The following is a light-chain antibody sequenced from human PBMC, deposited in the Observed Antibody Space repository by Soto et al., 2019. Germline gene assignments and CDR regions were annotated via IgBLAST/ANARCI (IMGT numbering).Light chain of an antibody. J-gene: IGLJ1*01. CDR2: GNT. CDR3: QHYDSSLRANYV. V-gene: IGLV1-40*01. CDR1: SSNLGAGYD. Sequence: QSVLTQPPSVSGAPGRRVTISCTGSSSNLGAGYDVHWYQQLPGTAPKLLIYGNTNRPSGVPDRFSGSKSGTSASLAITGLHAADEDDYYCQHYDSSLRANYVFGTGTKVTVL.